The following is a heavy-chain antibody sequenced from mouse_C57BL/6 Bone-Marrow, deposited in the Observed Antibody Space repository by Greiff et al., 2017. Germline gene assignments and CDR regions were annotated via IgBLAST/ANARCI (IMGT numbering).Heavy chain of an antibody. V-gene: IGHV3-6*01. CDR1: GYSITSGYY. J-gene: IGHJ1*03. CDR2: ISYDGSN. D-gene: IGHD2-3*01. Sequence: EVKLQESGPGLVKPSQSLSLTCSVTGYSITSGYYWNWIRQFPGNKLEWMGYISYDGSNNYNPSLKNRISITRDTSKNQFFLKLNSVTTEDTATYYCARSPRWLLRFWYFDVWGTGTTVTVSS. CDR3: ARSPRWLLRFWYFDV.